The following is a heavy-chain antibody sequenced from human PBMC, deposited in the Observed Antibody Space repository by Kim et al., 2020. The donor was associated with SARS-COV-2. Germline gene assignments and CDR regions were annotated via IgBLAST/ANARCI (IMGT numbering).Heavy chain of an antibody. CDR1: GFTFSSYA. Sequence: GGSLRLSCAASGFTFSSYAMHWVRQAPGKGLEWVAVISYDGSNKYYADSVKGRFTISRDNSKNTLYLQMNSLRAEDTAVYYCARSSESSSWADAFDIWGQGTMVTVSS. V-gene: IGHV3-30*04. J-gene: IGHJ3*02. CDR3: ARSSESSSWADAFDI. D-gene: IGHD6-13*01. CDR2: ISYDGSNK.